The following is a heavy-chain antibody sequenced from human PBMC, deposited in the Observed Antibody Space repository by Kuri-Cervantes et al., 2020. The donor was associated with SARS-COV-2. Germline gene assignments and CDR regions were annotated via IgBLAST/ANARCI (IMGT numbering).Heavy chain of an antibody. D-gene: IGHD6-25*01. CDR3: AREPRLGYLDY. J-gene: IGHJ4*02. V-gene: IGHV4-34*01. Sequence: SETLSLTCAVYGESFSGYYWNWIRQPPGKGLEWIGDFNHTGSTNYNPSLKSRVTISIDTSKNQFSLKVSSVTAADTAVYYCAREPRLGYLDYWGRGTLVTVSS. CDR2: FNHTGST. CDR1: GESFSGYY.